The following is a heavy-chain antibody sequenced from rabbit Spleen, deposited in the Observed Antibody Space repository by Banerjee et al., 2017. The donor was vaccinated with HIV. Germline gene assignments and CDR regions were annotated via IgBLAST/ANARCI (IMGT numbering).Heavy chain of an antibody. V-gene: IGHV1S7*01. CDR1: GFDFSGYY. CDR3: ARDAGRGDYIDGVFNL. CDR2: IITPGRSA. J-gene: IGHJ4*01. D-gene: IGHD8-1*01. Sequence: QLKETGGGLVQPGGSLTLSCKASGFDFSGYYMNWVRQAPGKGLEWIGTIITPGRSAYYANWVKGRFTISNDNAQNTVDLQMNSLTAADTATYFCARDAGRGDYIDGVFNLWGPGTLVTVS.